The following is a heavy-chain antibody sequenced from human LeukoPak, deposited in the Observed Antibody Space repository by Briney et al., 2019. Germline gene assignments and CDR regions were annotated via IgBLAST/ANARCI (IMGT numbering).Heavy chain of an antibody. CDR3: ARHYGSGSYYAY. D-gene: IGHD3-10*01. CDR1: GDSISTSDYY. Sequence: SETLSLTCTVSGDSISTSDYYWGWIRQPPGKGLEWIGSIYDTGSTYYKPSLKSRVIILVDTSKNQFSLKLRSVTAADTAVYYCARHYGSGSYYAYWGQGTLVTVSS. J-gene: IGHJ4*02. V-gene: IGHV4-39*01. CDR2: IYDTGST.